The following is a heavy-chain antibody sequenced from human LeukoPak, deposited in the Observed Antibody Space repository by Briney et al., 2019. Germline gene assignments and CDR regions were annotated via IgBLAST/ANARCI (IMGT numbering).Heavy chain of an antibody. Sequence: SETLSLTCAVYGGSFSGYYWSWIRQPPGKGLEWIGEINHSGSTNYNPSLKSRVNISVDTSKNQFSLKLSSVTAADTAVYYCARYSSGWYQVGMDVWGQGTTVTVSS. CDR1: GGSFSGYY. CDR2: INHSGST. J-gene: IGHJ6*02. D-gene: IGHD6-19*01. CDR3: ARYSSGWYQVGMDV. V-gene: IGHV4-34*01.